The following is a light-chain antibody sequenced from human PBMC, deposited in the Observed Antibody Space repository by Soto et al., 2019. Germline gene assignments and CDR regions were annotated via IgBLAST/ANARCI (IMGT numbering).Light chain of an antibody. Sequence: DFQMTQSPSSLSASVGDRITITCRASQNINNYLNWYQLKPGKAPKLLIYAASYLQSGVPSRFRGSGSGTDFTLTISSLQPEDFATYYCQQNYRATPWTFGQGTKVDI. J-gene: IGKJ1*01. CDR1: QNINNY. CDR2: AAS. CDR3: QQNYRATPWT. V-gene: IGKV1-39*01.